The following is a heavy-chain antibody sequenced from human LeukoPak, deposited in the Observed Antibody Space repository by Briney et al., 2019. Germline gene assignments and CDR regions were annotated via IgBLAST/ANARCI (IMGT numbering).Heavy chain of an antibody. J-gene: IGHJ3*02. D-gene: IGHD4-17*01. CDR1: GGSISSSSYY. CDR3: ARDHGYGDANAFDI. CDR2: IYYSGST. Sequence: SETLSLTCTVSGGSISSSSYYWGWIRQPPGKGLEWIGSIYYSGSTYYNPSLKSRVTISVDTSKNQFSLKLSSVTAADTAVYYCARDHGYGDANAFDIWGQGTMVTVSS. V-gene: IGHV4-39*07.